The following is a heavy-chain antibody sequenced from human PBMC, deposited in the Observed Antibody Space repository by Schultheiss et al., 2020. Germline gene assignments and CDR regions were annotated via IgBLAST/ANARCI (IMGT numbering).Heavy chain of an antibody. CDR1: GFTFSNNW. CDR3: ARVGRSYCGANCYIDF. J-gene: IGHJ4*02. V-gene: IGHV3-74*01. Sequence: GGSLRLSCAASGFTFSNNWMHWVRQVPGKGPVWVSHINSDGGTTTYADSVKGRFTISRDNAKNTLYLQMNSLRAEDTAVYYCARVGRSYCGANCYIDFWGQGTLVTVSS. D-gene: IGHD2-21*02. CDR2: INSDGGTT.